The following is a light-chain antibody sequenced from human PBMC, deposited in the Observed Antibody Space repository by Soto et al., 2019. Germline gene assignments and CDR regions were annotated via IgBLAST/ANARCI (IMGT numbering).Light chain of an antibody. CDR1: SSDVGGYNY. CDR2: DVS. Sequence: QSALTQPRSVSGSPGQSVTISCTETSSDVGGYNYVSWYQQHPGNAPKLMIYDVSKRPSGVPDRFSGSKSGNTASLTISGLQAEDEADYYCYSYAGSYTWVFGGGTKLTVL. CDR3: YSYAGSYTWV. J-gene: IGLJ3*02. V-gene: IGLV2-11*01.